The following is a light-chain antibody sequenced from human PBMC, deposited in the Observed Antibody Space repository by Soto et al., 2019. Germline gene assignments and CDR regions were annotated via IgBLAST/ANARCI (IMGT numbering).Light chain of an antibody. CDR2: SNS. CDR3: AAWDDSLSGPV. V-gene: IGLV1-47*02. CDR1: RSNIGTNY. Sequence: QSVLTQPPSASGTPGQRGTISCSGRRSNIGTNYVYWYQQFPGTAPKLLIYSNSHRPSGVPDRFSGSKSGTSASLAISGLRSDDEADYYCAAWDDSLSGPVFGGGTKLTVL. J-gene: IGLJ3*02.